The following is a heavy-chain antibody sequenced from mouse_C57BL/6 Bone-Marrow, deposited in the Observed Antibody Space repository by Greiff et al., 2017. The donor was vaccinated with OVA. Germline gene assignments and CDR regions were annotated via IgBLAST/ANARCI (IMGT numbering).Heavy chain of an antibody. CDR1: GFSLSTFGMG. D-gene: IGHD1-1*01. V-gene: IGHV8-8*01. Sequence: QVTLKESGPGILQPSQTLSLTCSFSGFSLSTFGMGVGWIRQPSGKGLEWLAHIWWDDDKYYNPALKSRLTISKDTSKNQVFLKIANVDTADTATYYCARIGHYYGSSPYYFDYWGQGTTLTVSS. CDR2: IWWDDDK. J-gene: IGHJ2*01. CDR3: ARIGHYYGSSPYYFDY.